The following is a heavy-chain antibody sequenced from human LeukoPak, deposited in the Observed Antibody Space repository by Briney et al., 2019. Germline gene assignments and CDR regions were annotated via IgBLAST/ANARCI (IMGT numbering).Heavy chain of an antibody. CDR3: ASCLYDSEIMALDY. Sequence: GGSLRLSCAASGFTVSSNYMSWVRQAPGKGLEWVSVIYSGGSTYYADSVKGRFTISRDNSKNALCLQMNSLRAEDTAVYYCASCLYDSEIMALDYWGQGTLVTVSS. J-gene: IGHJ4*02. V-gene: IGHV3-53*01. D-gene: IGHD3-9*01. CDR2: IYSGGST. CDR1: GFTVSSNY.